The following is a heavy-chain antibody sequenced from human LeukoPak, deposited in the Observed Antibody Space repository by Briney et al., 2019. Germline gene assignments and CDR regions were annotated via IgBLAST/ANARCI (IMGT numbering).Heavy chain of an antibody. CDR3: VKECTVTTNFDY. J-gene: IGHJ4*02. CDR2: IGSNGGTT. Sequence: GGSLRLSCSASGFTFSNYAMHWVRQAPGKGLEYVSAIGSNGGTTYYADSVKGRFTISRDNSKNTLYLQMSGLRAEDTAVYYCVKECTVTTNFDYWGQGTLVTVSS. D-gene: IGHD4-17*01. CDR1: GFTFSNYA. V-gene: IGHV3-64D*09.